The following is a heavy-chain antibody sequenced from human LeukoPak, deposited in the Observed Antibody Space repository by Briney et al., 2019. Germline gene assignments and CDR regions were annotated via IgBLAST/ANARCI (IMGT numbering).Heavy chain of an antibody. CDR1: GFIFSSYT. CDR3: ARGGSRYFDY. CDR2: ISISSSNI. V-gene: IGHV3-21*04. Sequence: PGGSLRHSCATSGFIFSSYTMNWVRQAPGKGLEWVSSISISSSNIYYADSVKGRFTISRDNSKNTLYLQMNSLRAEDTAVYYCARGGSRYFDYWGQGTLVTVSS. J-gene: IGHJ4*02.